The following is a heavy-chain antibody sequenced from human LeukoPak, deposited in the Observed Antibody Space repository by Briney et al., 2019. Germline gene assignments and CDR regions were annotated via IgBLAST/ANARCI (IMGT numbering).Heavy chain of an antibody. D-gene: IGHD4-11*01. CDR1: GFTFSSYA. CDR3: ARAPSGQYYYGMDV. J-gene: IGHJ6*02. V-gene: IGHV3-30-3*01. CDR2: ISYDGGNK. Sequence: GGSLRLSCAASGFTFSSYAMHWVRQAPGKGLEWVAVISYDGGNKYYADSVKGRFTISRDNSKNTLYLQMNSLRAEDTAVYYCARAPSGQYYYGMDVWGQGTTVTVSS.